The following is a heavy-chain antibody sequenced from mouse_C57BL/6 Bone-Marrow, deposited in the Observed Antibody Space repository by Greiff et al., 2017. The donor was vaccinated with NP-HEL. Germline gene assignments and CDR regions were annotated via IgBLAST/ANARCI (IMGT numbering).Heavy chain of an antibody. CDR2: FYPGSGST. J-gene: IGHJ3*01. V-gene: IGHV1-62-2*01. Sequence: VQLQQPGAELVKPGASVKLSCKASGYTFTEYSIHWVKQRSGQGLEWIGWFYPGSGSTKYNEKFKDKATLTVDKSSSTAYMELSRLTSDDAAVYDCARDGVLRSTGFGYWGKGALVTVAA. D-gene: IGHD1-1*01. CDR1: GYTFTEYS. CDR3: ARDGVLRSTGFGY.